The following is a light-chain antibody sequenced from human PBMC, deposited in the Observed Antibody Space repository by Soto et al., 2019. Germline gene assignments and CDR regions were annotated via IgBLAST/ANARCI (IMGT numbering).Light chain of an antibody. V-gene: IGKV1-5*01. CDR1: QSISGW. Sequence: DIQVTQSPSALSASVSDRVTITCLASQSISGWLALYQQKPGKPPKLLIYDASSLEGGVPSRFSGSGSGTEFTLTISSLQPDDFATYYCQQYYSYPWTFGQGTKVDIK. CDR2: DAS. J-gene: IGKJ1*01. CDR3: QQYYSYPWT.